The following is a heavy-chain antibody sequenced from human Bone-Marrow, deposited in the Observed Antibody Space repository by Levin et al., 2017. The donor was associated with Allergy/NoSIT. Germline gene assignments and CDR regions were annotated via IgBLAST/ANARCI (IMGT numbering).Heavy chain of an antibody. CDR2: TNLDGSEK. V-gene: IGHV3-7*01. J-gene: IGHJ4*02. CDR1: GFTFSSYR. D-gene: IGHD3-22*01. CDR3: ARDSSGNDY. Sequence: GGSLRLSCAVSGFTFSSYRMSWFRQSPGKGLEWVANTNLDGSEKYYVESVKGRFTISRDNAKNSLYLQMNTLRAEDTAVYYCARDSSGNDYWGQGTLVTVSS.